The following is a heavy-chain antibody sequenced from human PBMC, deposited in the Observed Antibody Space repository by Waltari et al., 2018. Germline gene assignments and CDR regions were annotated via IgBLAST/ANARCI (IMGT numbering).Heavy chain of an antibody. V-gene: IGHV3-33*06. CDR3: AKDYGYGDCGYGDY. D-gene: IGHD4-17*01. Sequence: QVQLVESGGGVVQPGRSLRLSCAASGFSFSSYGMHWVRQAPGEGLEWVAATWRDGSKTYYADSVKGRFTISRDNSKTTLYLQMNSLRAEDTAVYYCAKDYGYGDCGYGDYWGQGTLVTVSS. J-gene: IGHJ4*02. CDR1: GFSFSSYG. CDR2: TWRDGSKT.